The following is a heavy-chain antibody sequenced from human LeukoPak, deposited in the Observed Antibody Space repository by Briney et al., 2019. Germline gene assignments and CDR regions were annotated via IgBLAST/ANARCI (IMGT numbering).Heavy chain of an antibody. J-gene: IGHJ4*02. Sequence: SETLSLTCAVSGYSISSGYYWVWIPPPPGKGLEWIGSIYHSVSTYYNPSLKSRVTISVDTSKNQFSPKLSSVTAADTAVYYCARGGAATGNLDYWGQGTLVTVSS. CDR3: ARGGAATGNLDY. V-gene: IGHV4-38-2*01. D-gene: IGHD2-15*01. CDR2: IYHSVST. CDR1: GYSISSGYY.